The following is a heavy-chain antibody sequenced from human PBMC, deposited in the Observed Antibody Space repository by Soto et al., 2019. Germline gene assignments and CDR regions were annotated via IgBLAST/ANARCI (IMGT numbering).Heavy chain of an antibody. J-gene: IGHJ4*02. CDR1: GFTFSSYA. Sequence: QVQLVESGGGVVQPGRSLRLSCAASGFTFSSYAMHWVRQAPGKGLEWVAVISYDGSNKYYADSVKGRFTISRDNSKNTLYLQMNSLRAEDTAVYYCARDLVDGSYYDYWGQGTLVTVSS. CDR3: ARDLVDGSYYDY. D-gene: IGHD1-26*01. V-gene: IGHV3-30-3*01. CDR2: ISYDGSNK.